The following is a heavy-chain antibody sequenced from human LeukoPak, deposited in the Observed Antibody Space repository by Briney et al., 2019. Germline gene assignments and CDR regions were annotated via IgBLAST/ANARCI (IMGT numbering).Heavy chain of an antibody. CDR3: VRDGGYYGPDS. CDR1: GFTISFYW. J-gene: IGHJ4*02. V-gene: IGHV3-7*04. CDR2: INQVASEK. Sequence: GGSLRLSCAASGFTISFYWMSWVRQAPGKGLEWVANINQVASEKNYVDAVKGRFTISRHNAKNSLYLEMNSVIAEDTAMYFCVRDGGYYGPDSWGQGALVSVSS. D-gene: IGHD3-10*01.